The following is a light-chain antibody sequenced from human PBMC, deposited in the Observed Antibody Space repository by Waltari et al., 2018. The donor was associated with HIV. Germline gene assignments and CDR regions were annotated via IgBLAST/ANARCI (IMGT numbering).Light chain of an antibody. V-gene: IGKV3-11*01. CDR1: QCVSSY. Sequence: IMLSQSQAPLSLSPGERATLSCRASQCVSSYLAWYQQKPGQAPRLLIYDASNRATGIPARFSGSGSGTDFTLPISSLGPEDFAVYYCQQRYNWLDTFGQGTKLEIK. CDR3: QQRYNWLDT. CDR2: DAS. J-gene: IGKJ2*01.